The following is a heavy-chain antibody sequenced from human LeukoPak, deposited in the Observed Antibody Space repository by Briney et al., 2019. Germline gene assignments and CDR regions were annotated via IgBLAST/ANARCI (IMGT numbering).Heavy chain of an antibody. V-gene: IGHV3-33*06. Sequence: GGSLRLSCAASGFTFSNYGMHWVRQAPGKGLEWVAVIWYDGSNKYYADSVKGRFTISSDNSKNTLYLQMNSLRAEDTAVYYCAKSISVGAGVHDFWGQGTLVTVSS. D-gene: IGHD1-26*01. CDR1: GFTFSNYG. CDR2: IWYDGSNK. J-gene: IGHJ4*02. CDR3: AKSISVGAGVHDF.